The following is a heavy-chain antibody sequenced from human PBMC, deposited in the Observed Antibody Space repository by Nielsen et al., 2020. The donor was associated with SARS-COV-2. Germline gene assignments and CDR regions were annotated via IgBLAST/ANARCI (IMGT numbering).Heavy chain of an antibody. CDR1: GFPFSSFA. CDR2: ISYDGSNK. CDR3: ARVRYPGLVYLLYFDC. V-gene: IGHV3-30-3*01. J-gene: IGHJ4*02. D-gene: IGHD5/OR15-5a*01. Sequence: GESLKISCAASGFPFSSFAMHWVRQAPGKGLEWVAFISYDGSNKDYADSVKGRFTISRDNSKNTVYLHMSNLRAEDTAVYYCARVRYPGLVYLLYFDCRGQGTLVTVSS.